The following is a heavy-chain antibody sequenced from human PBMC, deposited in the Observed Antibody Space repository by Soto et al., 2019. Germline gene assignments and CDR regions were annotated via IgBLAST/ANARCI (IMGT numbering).Heavy chain of an antibody. J-gene: IGHJ3*02. CDR1: GFTFSNYA. V-gene: IGHV3-23*01. D-gene: IGHD3-10*01. CDR2: VAGSGSST. CDR3: FSPLWFGEPNAFDI. Sequence: EVHLLESGGGLVQPGGSLTLTCAASGFTFSNYAMSWVRQAPGKGLEWVSAVAGSGSSTYYADSVTGRFTVSRDNSNNTVYLQMSSLRVEDTAVYYCFSPLWFGEPNAFDIWGQGTMVTVSS.